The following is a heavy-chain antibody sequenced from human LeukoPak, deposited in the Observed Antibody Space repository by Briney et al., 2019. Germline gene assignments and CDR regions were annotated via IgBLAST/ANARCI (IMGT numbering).Heavy chain of an antibody. J-gene: IGHJ6*03. Sequence: TSETLSLTCTVSGGSISSYYWSWIRQPPGKGLEWIGYIYYSGSTNYNPSLKSRVAISVDTSKNQFSLKLSSVTAADTAVYYCANLIAAPMGYYYYYYMDVWGKGTTVTVSS. CDR2: IYYSGST. V-gene: IGHV4-59*08. CDR3: ANLIAAPMGYYYYYYMDV. D-gene: IGHD6-6*01. CDR1: GGSISSYY.